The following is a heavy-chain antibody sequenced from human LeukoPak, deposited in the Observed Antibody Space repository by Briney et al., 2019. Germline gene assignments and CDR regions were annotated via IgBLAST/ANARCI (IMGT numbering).Heavy chain of an antibody. D-gene: IGHD6-13*01. CDR1: GGSISSGGYY. CDR3: ARGPIAAAATGGFDP. V-gene: IGHV4-31*03. Sequence: SETLSLTCTVSGGSISSGGYYWSWIRQHPGKGLEWIGYIYYSGSTYYNPSLKSRVTISVDTSKNQFSLKLSSVTAADTAVYYCARGPIAAAATGGFDPWGQGTLVTVSS. J-gene: IGHJ5*02. CDR2: IYYSGST.